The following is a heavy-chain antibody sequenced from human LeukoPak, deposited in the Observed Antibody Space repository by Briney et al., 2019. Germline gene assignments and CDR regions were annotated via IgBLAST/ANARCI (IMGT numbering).Heavy chain of an antibody. J-gene: IGHJ3*02. Sequence: SETLSLTCTVSGGSISSSSYYWGWIRQPPGKGLEWIGSIYYSGSTYYNPSLKSRVTISVDTSKSQFSLKLSSVTAADTAVYYCASNTGPDCSGGSCYSDAFDIWGQGTMVTVSS. D-gene: IGHD2-15*01. V-gene: IGHV4-39*07. CDR2: IYYSGST. CDR1: GGSISSSSYY. CDR3: ASNTGPDCSGGSCYSDAFDI.